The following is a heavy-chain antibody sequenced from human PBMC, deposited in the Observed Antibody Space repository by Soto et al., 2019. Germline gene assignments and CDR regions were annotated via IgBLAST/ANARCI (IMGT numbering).Heavy chain of an antibody. CDR3: ARGDYSKYGLDF. CDR2: ISNSGST. V-gene: IGHV4-30-4*01. J-gene: IGHJ4*02. D-gene: IGHD4-4*01. CDR1: GGSVSSGNYY. Sequence: VQLQESGPGLVKPSQTLSLTSTVSGGSVSSGNYYWSWIRQPPGKGLEWIGHISNSGSTYYNQSLRSRLTISVATSKTQFPLTLSSVTAADTAVYYCARGDYSKYGLDFWSPGTLVTVSP.